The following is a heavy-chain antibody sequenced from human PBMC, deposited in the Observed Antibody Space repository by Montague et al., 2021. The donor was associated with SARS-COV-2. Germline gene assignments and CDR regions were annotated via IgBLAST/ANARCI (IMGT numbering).Heavy chain of an antibody. D-gene: IGHD2-2*01. Sequence: SLRLSCAASGFTFDDSAMYWVRQAPGKGLEWVAIISYDGTNKDYADSMKGRFTISRDNSKNTLYLQMNSLRAEDTAVYYCARAPECRNTNCFRHFDYWGQGTLVTVSS. CDR2: ISYDGTNK. CDR1: GFTFDDSA. V-gene: IGHV3-30*04. J-gene: IGHJ4*02. CDR3: ARAPECRNTNCFRHFDY.